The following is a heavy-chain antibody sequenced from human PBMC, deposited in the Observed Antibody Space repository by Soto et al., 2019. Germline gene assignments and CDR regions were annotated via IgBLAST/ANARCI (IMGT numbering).Heavy chain of an antibody. CDR2: IYPGDSDT. V-gene: IGHV5-51*01. Sequence: GESLKISCKGSGYSFTSYWIGWVRQMPGKGLEWMGIIYPGDSDTRYSPSFQGHVTISADKSISTAYLQWSSLKASDTATYYCARMSYDILTGYYNFDHWGQGTLVTVSS. CDR1: GYSFTSYW. J-gene: IGHJ4*02. D-gene: IGHD3-9*01. CDR3: ARMSYDILTGYYNFDH.